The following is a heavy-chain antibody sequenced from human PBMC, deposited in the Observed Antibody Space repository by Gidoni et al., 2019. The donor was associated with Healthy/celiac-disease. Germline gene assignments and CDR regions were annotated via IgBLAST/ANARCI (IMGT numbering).Heavy chain of an antibody. J-gene: IGHJ4*02. CDR1: GSTFRSYG. CDR3: AKAGYSSSWTVFDY. CDR2: ISYDGSNK. V-gene: IGHV3-30*18. Sequence: QVQLVESGGGVVQPGRSLGLSCATCGSTFRSYGMHWVRQAPGKGLEWGAVISYDGSNKYYADSVKGRFTISIDNSKNTLYLQMNSLRAEDTAVYYCAKAGYSSSWTVFDYWGQGTLVTVSS. D-gene: IGHD6-13*01.